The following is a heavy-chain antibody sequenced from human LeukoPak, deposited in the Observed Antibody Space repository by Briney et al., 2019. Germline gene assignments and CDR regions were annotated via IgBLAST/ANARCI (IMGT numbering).Heavy chain of an antibody. CDR1: GFTFDDYA. CDR2: ISGDGGST. CDR3: AKDIIPMQLWSHFDC. V-gene: IGHV3-43*02. D-gene: IGHD5-18*01. Sequence: GGSLRLSCAASGFTFDDYAMHWVRQAPGKGLEWVSLISGDGGSTYYADSVKGRFTISRDNSKNSLYLQMNSLRTEDTALYYCAKDIIPMQLWSHFDCWGQGTLVTVSS. J-gene: IGHJ4*02.